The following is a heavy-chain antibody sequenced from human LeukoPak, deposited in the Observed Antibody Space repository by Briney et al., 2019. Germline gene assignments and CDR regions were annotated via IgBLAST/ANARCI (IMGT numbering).Heavy chain of an antibody. V-gene: IGHV1-8*01. J-gene: IGHJ4*02. CDR3: ARGPPNWGFDS. D-gene: IGHD7-27*01. CDR2: MSPASGNT. CDR1: GYIFTSYD. Sequence: ASVKVSCKASGYIFTSYDLNWVRRATGQGLEWMGWMSPASGNTGYAQEFQGRVTMTRDTSVSTAYMELNSLRSEDTAVYYCARGPPNWGFDSWGQGTLVTVSS.